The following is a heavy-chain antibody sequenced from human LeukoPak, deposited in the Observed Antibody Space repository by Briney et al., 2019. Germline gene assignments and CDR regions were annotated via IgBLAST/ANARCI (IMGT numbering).Heavy chain of an antibody. V-gene: IGHV3-7*05. CDR2: IKEDGSEK. D-gene: IGHD6-6*01. J-gene: IGHJ6*02. Sequence: GGSLRLSCAASRFASSTYWMSWIRQAPEKGLEWVANIKEDGSEKYYVDSVKGRFTIYRDNAKNSLYLLMNRLRAEDTAVYYCARDSPGSSRFYHYYGLDVWGQGTTVTVSS. CDR3: ARDSPGSSRFYHYYGLDV. CDR1: RFASSTYW.